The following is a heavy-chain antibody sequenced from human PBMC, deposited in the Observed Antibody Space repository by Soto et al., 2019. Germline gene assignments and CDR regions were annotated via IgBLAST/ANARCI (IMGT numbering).Heavy chain of an antibody. J-gene: IGHJ5*02. CDR1: GFTFSSYG. CDR2: IWYDGSNK. V-gene: IGHV3-33*01. D-gene: IGHD6-19*01. Sequence: GGSLRLSCAASGFTFSSYGMHWVRQAPGKGLEWVAVIWYDGSNKYYADSVKGRFTISRDNPKNTLYLQMNSLRAEDTAVYYCARARSSGWYGSFFDPWGQGTLVTVSS. CDR3: ARARSSGWYGSFFDP.